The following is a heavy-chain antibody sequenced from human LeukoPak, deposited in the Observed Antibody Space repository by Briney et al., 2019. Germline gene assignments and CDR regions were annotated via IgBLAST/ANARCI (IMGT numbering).Heavy chain of an antibody. D-gene: IGHD3-22*01. CDR3: ARGHYYDSSGLDY. CDR2: IGSGGRT. Sequence: GGSLRLSCAASRFIVSSNYMNWVRQAPGKGLEWVSVIGSGGRTFYADSVKGRFTISRDNSKNTLYLQMNSLRAGDTAVYYCARGHYYDSSGLDYWGQGTLVTVSS. V-gene: IGHV3-66*02. J-gene: IGHJ4*02. CDR1: RFIVSSNY.